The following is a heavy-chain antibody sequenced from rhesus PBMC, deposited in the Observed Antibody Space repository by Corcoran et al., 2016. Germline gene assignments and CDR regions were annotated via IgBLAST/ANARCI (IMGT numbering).Heavy chain of an antibody. V-gene: IGHV4-122*02. Sequence: QVQLQESGPGLVKPSETLSLTCAVSGGSISSGYYDWSWIRQPPGKGLEWVGYITYRGSTSYNPSLKSRVTISRDTSKNQFSLKLSSVTAADTAVYYCARPSAAATSYGLDSWGQGVVVTVSS. D-gene: IGHD6-31*01. CDR3: ARPSAAATSYGLDS. J-gene: IGHJ6*01. CDR2: ITYRGST. CDR1: GGSISSGYYD.